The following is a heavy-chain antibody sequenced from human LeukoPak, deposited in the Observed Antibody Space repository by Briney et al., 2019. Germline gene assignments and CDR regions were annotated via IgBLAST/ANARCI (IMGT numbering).Heavy chain of an antibody. CDR2: IYYSGST. J-gene: IGHJ5*02. CDR3: ARGRKTIWFDP. Sequence: SETLSLTCTVSGGSISSYYWSWIRQPPGKGLEWIGYIYYSGSTNYNPSLKSRVTISVDTSKNQFSLKLSSVTAADTAVYYCARGRKTIWFDPWGQGTLVTVSS. D-gene: IGHD2-15*01. V-gene: IGHV4-59*08. CDR1: GGSISSYY.